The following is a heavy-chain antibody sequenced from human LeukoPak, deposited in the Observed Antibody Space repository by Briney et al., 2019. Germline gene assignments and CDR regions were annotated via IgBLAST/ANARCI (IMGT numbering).Heavy chain of an antibody. CDR2: ISSSSSTI. Sequence: QTGGSLRLSCAASGFTFSSYGMNWVRQAPGKGLEWVSYISSSSSTIYYADSVKGRFTISRDNAKNSLYLQMNSLRAEDTAVYYCARLIQGSGWLNFDYWGQGTLVTVSS. CDR1: GFTFSSYG. CDR3: ARLIQGSGWLNFDY. V-gene: IGHV3-48*01. D-gene: IGHD6-19*01. J-gene: IGHJ4*02.